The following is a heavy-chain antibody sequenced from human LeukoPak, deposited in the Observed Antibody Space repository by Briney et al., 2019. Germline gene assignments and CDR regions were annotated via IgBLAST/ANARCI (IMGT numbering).Heavy chain of an antibody. J-gene: IGHJ4*02. CDR1: GGSISSSFYY. D-gene: IGHD5-24*01. CDR3: ARRQKGTIAGGFEY. Sequence: SETLSLTCTVSGGSISSSFYYWDWIRQPPGKGLLYIGSIYYSGGTYYNPSLRSRVTISVDTSKNQFSLNLSSLTAADTAVYYCARRQKGTIAGGFEYWGQGTLVTVSS. CDR2: IYYSGGT. V-gene: IGHV4-39*01.